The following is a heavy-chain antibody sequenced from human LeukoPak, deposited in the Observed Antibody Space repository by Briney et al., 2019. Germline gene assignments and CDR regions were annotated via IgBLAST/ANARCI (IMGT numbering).Heavy chain of an antibody. V-gene: IGHV3-53*05. CDR3: ARDLWDATGY. CDR2: IYSGDST. J-gene: IGHJ6*02. D-gene: IGHD6-25*01. CDR1: TVSSNY. Sequence: GGSLRLSFTVSSNYMAWARQAPGTGLEWLSVIYSGDSTYYADSVRGRFTISRDISKNTLYLQMNSLRPEDTAVYYCARDLWDATGYWGQGTTVTVSS.